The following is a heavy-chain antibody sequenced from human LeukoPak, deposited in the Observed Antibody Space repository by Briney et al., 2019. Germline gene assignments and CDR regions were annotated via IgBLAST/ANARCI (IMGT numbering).Heavy chain of an antibody. V-gene: IGHV4-30-4*01. Sequence: SQTLSLTCTVSGGSISSGDYYWSWIRQPPGKGLEWIGYIYYSGSTYYSPSLKSRVTISVDTSKDQFSLKLSSVTAADTAVYYCARGQTMVRGVVDYWGQGTLVTVSS. J-gene: IGHJ4*02. D-gene: IGHD3-10*01. CDR3: ARGQTMVRGVVDY. CDR2: IYYSGST. CDR1: GGSISSGDYY.